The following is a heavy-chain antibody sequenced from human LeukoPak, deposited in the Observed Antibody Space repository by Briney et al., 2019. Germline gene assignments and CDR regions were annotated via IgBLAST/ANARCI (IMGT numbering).Heavy chain of an antibody. CDR2: IYTSGST. V-gene: IGHV4-61*02. J-gene: IGHJ4*02. Sequence: SQTLSLTCTVSGGSISSGSYYWSWIRQPAGKGLEWIGRIYTSGSTNYNPSLKSRVTISVDTSKNQFSLKLSSVTAADAAVYYCARMTPDYLMDYWGQETLVTVSS. CDR3: ARMTPDYLMDY. CDR1: GGSISSGSYY. D-gene: IGHD4-11*01.